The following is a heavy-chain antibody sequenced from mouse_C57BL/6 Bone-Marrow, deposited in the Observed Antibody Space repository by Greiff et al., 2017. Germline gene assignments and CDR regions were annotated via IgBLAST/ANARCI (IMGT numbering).Heavy chain of an antibody. Sequence: EVQVVESGGGLVQPGGSLKLSCAASGFTFSDSYMYWVRQTPEKRLEWVAYISNGGGSTYYPDTVKGRFTISRDNAKNTLYLQMSRLKSEDTAMYYCARRGDPYYFDYGGQGTTLPVSS. CDR3: ARRGDPYYFDY. D-gene: IGHD2-13*01. CDR2: ISNGGGST. J-gene: IGHJ2*01. V-gene: IGHV5-12*01. CDR1: GFTFSDSY.